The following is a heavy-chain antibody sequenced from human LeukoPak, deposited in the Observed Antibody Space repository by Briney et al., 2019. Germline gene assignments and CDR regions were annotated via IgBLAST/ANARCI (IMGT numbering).Heavy chain of an antibody. CDR3: ARIDRAVAGTIDY. CDR1: GGSISSYF. Sequence: SETLSLTCTVSGGSISSYFWSWIRQPPGKGLEWIGYIYYSGSTNYNPSLKSRVTMSVDTSKNQFSLKLSSVTAADTAVYYCARIDRAVAGTIDYWGRGTLVTVSS. J-gene: IGHJ4*02. D-gene: IGHD6-19*01. CDR2: IYYSGST. V-gene: IGHV4-59*08.